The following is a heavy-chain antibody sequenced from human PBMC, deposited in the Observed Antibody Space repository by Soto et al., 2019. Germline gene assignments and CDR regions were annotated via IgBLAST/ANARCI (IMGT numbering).Heavy chain of an antibody. J-gene: IGHJ6*03. CDR1: GGSISSSYFY. Sequence: SETLSLTCTVSGGSISSSYFYWGWIRQPPGKGLEWIGSIYYSGSTYCNPSLKSRVTISVDTSKNQFSLKLSSVTAADTAVYYCARQYSGYDSYYYYYMDVWGKGTTVTVSS. CDR3: ARQYSGYDSYYYYYMDV. V-gene: IGHV4-39*01. CDR2: IYYSGST. D-gene: IGHD5-12*01.